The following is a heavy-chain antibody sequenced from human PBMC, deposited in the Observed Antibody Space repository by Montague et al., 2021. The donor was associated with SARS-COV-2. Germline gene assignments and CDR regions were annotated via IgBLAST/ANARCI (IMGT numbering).Heavy chain of an antibody. J-gene: IGHJ3*02. CDR2: VNQSGTT. CDR3: ARGLRPVVVPGAGPAGRAFDI. D-gene: IGHD2-2*01. V-gene: IGHV4-34*01. CDR1: GGSFSNYY. Sequence: SETLSLTCAISGGSFSNYYWSWIRQPPGKGLEWIGEVNQSGTTIYNPSVKSGVTISEDTSKNQFYLRSNSVTAADTAVYYCARGLRPVVVPGAGPAGRAFDIWGQGTMVTVSS.